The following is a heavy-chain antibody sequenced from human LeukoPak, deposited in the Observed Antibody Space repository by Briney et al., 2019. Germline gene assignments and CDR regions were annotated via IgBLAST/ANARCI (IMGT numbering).Heavy chain of an antibody. V-gene: IGHV4-34*01. CDR3: ARGWWLRGSFDY. Sequence: SETLSLTCAVYGGSFSGYYWSWIRQPPGKGLERIGEINHSGSTNYNPSLKSRVTISVDTSKNQFSLKLSSVTAADTAVYYCARGWWLRGSFDYWGQGTLVTVSS. CDR2: INHSGST. J-gene: IGHJ4*02. D-gene: IGHD5-12*01. CDR1: GGSFSGYY.